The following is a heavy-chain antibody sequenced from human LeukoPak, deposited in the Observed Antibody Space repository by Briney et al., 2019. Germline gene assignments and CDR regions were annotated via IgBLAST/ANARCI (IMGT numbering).Heavy chain of an antibody. J-gene: IGHJ4*02. V-gene: IGHV3-72*01. Sequence: GGSLRLSCAASGFTFSDHYMDWVRQVPGKGLEWVGRIRKKVNSYTTEYAASVRGRFTISRDDSKNSVYLQMNSLKTEDTAVYYCAPGFDGGKSGTYVDYWGQGTLVTVSS. CDR2: IRKKVNSYTT. CDR1: GFTFSDHY. D-gene: IGHD4-23*01. CDR3: APGFDGGKSGTYVDY.